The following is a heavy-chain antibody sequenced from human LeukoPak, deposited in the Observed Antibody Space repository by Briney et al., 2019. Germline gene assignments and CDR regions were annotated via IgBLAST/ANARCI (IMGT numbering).Heavy chain of an antibody. CDR3: ATDHGSTSCYCGASDL. V-gene: IGHV3-30*04. D-gene: IGHD2-2*01. CDR2: ISYDGSNK. CDR1: GFTFSSYA. Sequence: GGSLRLSCAASGFTFSSYAMHWVRQAPGKGLEWVAVISYDGSNKYYADSVKGRFTISRDNSKNTLYLQMNSLRAEDTAVYYCATDHGSTSCYCGASDLWGQGTRVIVSS. J-gene: IGHJ3*01.